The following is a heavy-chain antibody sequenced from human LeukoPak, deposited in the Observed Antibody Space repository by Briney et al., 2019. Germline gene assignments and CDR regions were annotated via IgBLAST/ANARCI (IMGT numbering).Heavy chain of an antibody. CDR1: GGSISSYY. V-gene: IGHV4-59*01. J-gene: IGHJ4*02. D-gene: IGHD2-15*01. CDR2: IYYSGST. CDR3: ARGDCSGGSCHLDY. Sequence: SETLSLTCTVPGGSISSYYWSWIRQPPGKGLEWIGYIYYSGSTNYNPSLKSRVTISVDTSKNQFSLKLSSVTAADTAVYYCARGDCSGGSCHLDYWGQGTLVTVSS.